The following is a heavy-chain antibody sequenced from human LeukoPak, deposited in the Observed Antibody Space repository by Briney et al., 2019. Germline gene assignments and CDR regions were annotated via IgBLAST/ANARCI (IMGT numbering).Heavy chain of an antibody. V-gene: IGHV3-30*18. CDR1: GFTFSSYG. CDR3: AKADYSNSFDY. Sequence: GRSLRLSCAASGFTFSSYGMHWVRQAPGKGLEWVAVISYDGSNEYYADSVKGRFTISRDNSKNTLYLQMNSLRAEDTAVYYCAKADYSNSFDYWGQGTLVIVSS. CDR2: ISYDGSNE. D-gene: IGHD4-11*01. J-gene: IGHJ4*02.